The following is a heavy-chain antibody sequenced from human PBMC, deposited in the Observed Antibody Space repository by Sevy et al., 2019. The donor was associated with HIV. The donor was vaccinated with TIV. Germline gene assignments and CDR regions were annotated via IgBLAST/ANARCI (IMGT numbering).Heavy chain of an antibody. Sequence: GGSLRLSCAASGFDFSDYYMNWIRQTPGKGLEWISYISVSSSAKYYTDSVKGRFAISRDNARNSLYLQRNSLRVEDTAMYFCVGRRYSPAYSWSYHFDYWGQGALVTVSS. CDR2: ISVSSSAK. D-gene: IGHD3-16*01. J-gene: IGHJ4*02. CDR3: VGRRYSPAYSWSYHFDY. V-gene: IGHV3-11*01. CDR1: GFDFSDYY.